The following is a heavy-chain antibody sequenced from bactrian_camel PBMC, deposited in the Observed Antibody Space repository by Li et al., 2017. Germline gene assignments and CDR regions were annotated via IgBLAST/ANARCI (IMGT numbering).Heavy chain of an antibody. CDR2: FSTGRGST. CDR3: AADPGECWAEFVY. D-gene: IGHD5*01. Sequence: HVQLVESGGGSVQAGGSLRLSCSASGDTYSGNCMGWFRQAPGKEREGVATFSTGRGSTYYTYSVKGRFTISQDNAKNTVYLQMNSLKPEDTGMYYCAADPGECWAEFVYWGQGTQVTVS. CDR1: GDTYSGNC. J-gene: IGHJ6*01. V-gene: IGHV3S54*01.